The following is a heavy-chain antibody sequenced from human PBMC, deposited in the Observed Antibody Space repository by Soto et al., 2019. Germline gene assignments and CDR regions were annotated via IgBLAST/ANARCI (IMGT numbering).Heavy chain of an antibody. Sequence: SETLSLTCTVSGGSISSYYWSWIRQPPGKGLEWIGYIYYSGSTNYNPSLKSRATISVDTSKNQFSLKLSSVTAADTAVYYCARAGYGDYVSGFDYWGQGTLVTVSS. V-gene: IGHV4-59*01. J-gene: IGHJ4*02. CDR2: IYYSGST. CDR3: ARAGYGDYVSGFDY. CDR1: GGSISSYY. D-gene: IGHD4-17*01.